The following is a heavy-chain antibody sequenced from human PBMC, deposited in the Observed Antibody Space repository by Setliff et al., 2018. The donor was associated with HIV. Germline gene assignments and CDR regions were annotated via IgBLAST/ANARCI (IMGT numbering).Heavy chain of an antibody. CDR1: GGSTSGYY. V-gene: IGHV4-59*01. Sequence: SETLSLTCTVSGGSTSGYYWNWIRQSPGKGLEWIGCVFYGGSANYSPSLKSRVTISADTSKNQFSLKLSSVTAADTAMYYCARAKGYCNDDGCFSNFDYWGQGTLVTVSS. CDR3: ARAKGYCNDDGCFSNFDY. CDR2: VFYGGSA. D-gene: IGHD2-15*01. J-gene: IGHJ4*02.